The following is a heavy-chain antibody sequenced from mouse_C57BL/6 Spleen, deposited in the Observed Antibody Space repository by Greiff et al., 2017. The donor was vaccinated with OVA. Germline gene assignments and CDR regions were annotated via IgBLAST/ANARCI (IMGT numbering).Heavy chain of an antibody. CDR2: IDPSDSYT. J-gene: IGHJ2*01. CDR1: GYTFTSYW. CDR3: ARLITTVVEGNYYFDY. D-gene: IGHD1-1*01. V-gene: IGHV1-69*01. Sequence: VQLQQPGAELVMPGASVKLSCKASGYTFTSYWMHWVKQRPGQGLEWIGEIDPSDSYTNYNQKFKGKSTLTVDKSSSTAYMQLSSLTSEDSAVYYCARLITTVVEGNYYFDYWGQGTTLTVSS.